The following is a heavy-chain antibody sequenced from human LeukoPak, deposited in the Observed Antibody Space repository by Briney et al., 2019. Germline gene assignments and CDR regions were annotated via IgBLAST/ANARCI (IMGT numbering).Heavy chain of an antibody. V-gene: IGHV1-2*02. D-gene: IGHD1-26*01. J-gene: IGHJ5*02. Sequence: GASVKVSCKASGYTFTGYYMHWVRQAPGQGLEWMGCINPNSGGTNYAQKFQGRVTMTRDTSISTAYMELSRLRSDDTAVYYCARDISGSYSYNWFDPWGQGTLVTVSS. CDR3: ARDISGSYSYNWFDP. CDR2: INPNSGGT. CDR1: GYTFTGYY.